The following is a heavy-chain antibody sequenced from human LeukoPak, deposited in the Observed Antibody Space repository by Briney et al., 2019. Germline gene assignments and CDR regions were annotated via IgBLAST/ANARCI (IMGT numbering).Heavy chain of an antibody. J-gene: IGHJ4*02. Sequence: RASVKVSCKASGYTFTSYGISWVRQAPGQGLEWMGGIIPIFGTANYAQKFQGRVTITADESTSTAYMELSSLRSEDTAVYYCATGYLDYYGSGSPQPRGYFGYWGQGTLVTVSS. CDR3: ATGYLDYYGSGSPQPRGYFGY. V-gene: IGHV1-69*13. D-gene: IGHD3-10*01. CDR2: IIPIFGTA. CDR1: GYTFTSYG.